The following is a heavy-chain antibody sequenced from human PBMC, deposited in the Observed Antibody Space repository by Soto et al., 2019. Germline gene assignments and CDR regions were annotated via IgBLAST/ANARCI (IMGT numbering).Heavy chain of an antibody. CDR1: GFTFGDYA. CDR3: TRVDDFWSGYSDY. J-gene: IGHJ4*02. Sequence: GVLRLSCTASGFTFGDYAMSWFRQAPGKGLEWVGFIRSKAYGGTTEYAASVKGRFTISRDDSKSIAYLQMNSLKTEDTAVYYCTRVDDFWSGYSDYWGQGTLVTVSS. D-gene: IGHD3-3*01. CDR2: IRSKAYGGTT. V-gene: IGHV3-49*03.